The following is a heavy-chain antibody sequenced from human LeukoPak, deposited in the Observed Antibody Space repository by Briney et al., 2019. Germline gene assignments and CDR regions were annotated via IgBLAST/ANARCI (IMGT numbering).Heavy chain of an antibody. V-gene: IGHV4-34*01. CDR2: INHSGST. D-gene: IGHD3-3*01. J-gene: IGHJ4*02. CDR1: GGSFSGYY. CDR3: ARVGGGYDFWSGYSRGGLDYYFDY. Sequence: SETLSLTCAVYGGSFSGYYWSWIRRPPGKGLEWIGEINHSGSTNYNPSLKSRVTISVDTSKNQFSLKLSSVTAADTAVYYCARVGGGYDFWSGYSRGGLDYYFDYWGQGTLVTVSS.